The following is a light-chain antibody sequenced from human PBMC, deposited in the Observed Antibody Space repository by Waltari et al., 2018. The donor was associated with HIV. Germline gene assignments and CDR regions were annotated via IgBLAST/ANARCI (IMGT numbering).Light chain of an antibody. V-gene: IGKV4-1*01. Sequence: DIVMTQSPDALALSRRWRATNNRTSSQSVVRGSNHTNSLAWYQHKAGQPPKLLIYSASTRASGVPDRFSGSGSRKDFTITISRLQAEDVAIYFCQQYNSIPTFGQGTKVEIK. CDR3: QQYNSIPT. CDR1: QSVVRGSNHTNS. CDR2: SAS. J-gene: IGKJ1*01.